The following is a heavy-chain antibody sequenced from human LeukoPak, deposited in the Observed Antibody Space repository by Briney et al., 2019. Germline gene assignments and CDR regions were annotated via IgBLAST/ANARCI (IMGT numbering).Heavy chain of an antibody. CDR2: ISYDGSNK. CDR3: AKDSGGSGWSVDY. J-gene: IGHJ4*02. CDR1: GFTFSSYG. D-gene: IGHD6-19*01. Sequence: GGTLRLSCAASGFTFSSYGMHWVRQAPGKGLEWVAVISYDGSNKYYADSVKGRFTISRDNSKNTLYLQMNSLRAEDTAVYYCAKDSGGSGWSVDYWGQGTLVTVSS. V-gene: IGHV3-30*18.